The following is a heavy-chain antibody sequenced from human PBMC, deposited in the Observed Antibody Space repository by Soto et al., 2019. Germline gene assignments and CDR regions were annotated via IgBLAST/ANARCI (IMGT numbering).Heavy chain of an antibody. J-gene: IGHJ4*02. V-gene: IGHV3-15*07. CDR2: IKSKTDGGTT. Sequence: GGSLRLSCAASGFTFSNAWMNWVRQAPGKGLEWVGRIKSKTDGGTTDYAAPVKGRFTISRDDSKNTLYLQMNSLKTEDTAVYYCTTDPERDYSGYDQLYFHYRRQGPLVTV. CDR1: GFTFSNAW. D-gene: IGHD5-12*01. CDR3: TTDPERDYSGYDQLYFHY.